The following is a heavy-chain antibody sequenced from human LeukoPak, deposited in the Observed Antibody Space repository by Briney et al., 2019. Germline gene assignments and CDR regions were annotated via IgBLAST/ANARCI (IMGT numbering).Heavy chain of an antibody. CDR3: AKFDTGQLVFHFYGLDV. Sequence: PGRSLRLSCAASGFTFSSYSMNWVRQAPGKGLEWVSSISSSSSYIYYADSVKGRFTISRDNSKNTLSLQMNSMRVEDTAVYYCAKFDTGQLVFHFYGLDVWGQGTTVIVSS. V-gene: IGHV3-21*03. D-gene: IGHD6-6*01. CDR2: ISSSSSYI. J-gene: IGHJ6*02. CDR1: GFTFSSYS.